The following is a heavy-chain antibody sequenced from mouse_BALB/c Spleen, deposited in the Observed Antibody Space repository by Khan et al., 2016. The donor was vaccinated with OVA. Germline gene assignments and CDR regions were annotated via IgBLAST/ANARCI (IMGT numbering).Heavy chain of an antibody. CDR1: GYSFTGYF. V-gene: IGHV1-20*02. CDR3: AIIYRSDFDY. Sequence: VRLQQSGPELVKPGASVKISCKASGYSFTGYFMNWVMQSPGKSLEWIGRINPHIGETFYNQKFKDQATLTVDESSSTAHMELRSLASEDSAIYYCAIIYRSDFDYWGQGTTLTVSS. CDR2: INPHIGET. J-gene: IGHJ2*01. D-gene: IGHD1-1*01.